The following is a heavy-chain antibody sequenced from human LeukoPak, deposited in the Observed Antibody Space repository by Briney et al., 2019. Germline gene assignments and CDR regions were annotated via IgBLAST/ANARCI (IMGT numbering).Heavy chain of an antibody. V-gene: IGHV4-30-2*01. Sequence: SETLSLTCAVSGGSISSGGYSWSWIRQPPGKGLEWIGYIYHSGSTYYNPSLKSRVTISVDTSKNQFSLQLSSVTAADTAVYYCARLQLVVVAAFDIWGQGTMVTVSS. CDR2: IYHSGST. J-gene: IGHJ3*02. D-gene: IGHD6-6*01. CDR1: GGSISSGGYS. CDR3: ARLQLVVVAAFDI.